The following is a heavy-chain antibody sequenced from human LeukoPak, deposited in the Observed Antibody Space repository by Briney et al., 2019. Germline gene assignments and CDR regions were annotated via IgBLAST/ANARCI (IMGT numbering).Heavy chain of an antibody. Sequence: GASVKVSCKASGYIFTNYYMHWVRRAPGQGLEWMGWINPRSGGTNFAQKFQGRVTMTRDTSISAAYMELSRLRSDDTAVYYCARHVSSSGEDSWGQGTLVTVSS. J-gene: IGHJ4*02. D-gene: IGHD2-21*01. V-gene: IGHV1-2*02. CDR1: GYIFTNYY. CDR2: INPRSGGT. CDR3: ARHVSSSGEDS.